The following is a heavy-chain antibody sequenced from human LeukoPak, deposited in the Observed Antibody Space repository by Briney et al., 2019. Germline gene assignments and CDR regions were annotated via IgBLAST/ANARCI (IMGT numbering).Heavy chain of an antibody. D-gene: IGHD2/OR15-2a*01. Sequence: SVQVSCKASGYSFTDYGITWVRQAPGQGLEWMGWISGRNGNTNYSQRLQGRVTMTTDTSTSTAYMELRSLTSDDTAVYYCARDHALWSNCFDYWGQGTLVTVSS. CDR1: GYSFTDYG. V-gene: IGHV1-18*01. J-gene: IGHJ4*02. CDR3: ARDHALWSNCFDY. CDR2: ISGRNGNT.